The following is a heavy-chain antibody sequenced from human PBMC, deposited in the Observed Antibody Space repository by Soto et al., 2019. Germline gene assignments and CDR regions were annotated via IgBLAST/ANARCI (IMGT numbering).Heavy chain of an antibody. J-gene: IGHJ4*02. CDR2: IYYSGST. Sequence: SETLSLTCTVSGGSISSSSYYWGWIRQPPGKGLEWIGSIYYSGSTYYNPSLKSRVTMSVDTSKNQFSLKLSSVTAADTAVYYCARHVWSLYDILTGYFEYWGQGTLVTVSS. D-gene: IGHD3-9*01. CDR1: GGSISSSSYY. V-gene: IGHV4-39*01. CDR3: ARHVWSLYDILTGYFEY.